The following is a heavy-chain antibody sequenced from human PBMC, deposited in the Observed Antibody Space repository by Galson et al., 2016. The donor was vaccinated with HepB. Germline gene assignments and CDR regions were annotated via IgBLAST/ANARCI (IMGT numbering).Heavy chain of an antibody. J-gene: IGHJ6*02. CDR3: ARGLPSKSDYYSYTLDV. CDR2: IIPIFGTA. Sequence: VKVSCKASGGTFSSYAISWVRQAPGQGLEWMGGIIPIFGTANYAQKFHGRVTITADESTTTAYMELSSLRSEDTAVYYCARGLPSKSDYYSYTLDVWGQGTTVTVSS. CDR1: GGTFSSYA. V-gene: IGHV1-69*13.